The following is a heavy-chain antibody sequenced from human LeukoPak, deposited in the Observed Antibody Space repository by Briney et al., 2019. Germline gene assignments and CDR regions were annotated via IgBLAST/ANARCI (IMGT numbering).Heavy chain of an antibody. CDR1: GGSISSYY. V-gene: IGHV4-59*01. Sequence: SETLSLTCTVSGGSISSYYWSWIRQPPGKGLEWIGYIYYSGSTNYNPSLKSRVTISVDTSKNQFSLKLSSVTAADTAVYYCARDAVDTAMVDWGQGTLVTVSS. D-gene: IGHD5-18*01. CDR2: IYYSGST. J-gene: IGHJ4*02. CDR3: ARDAVDTAMVD.